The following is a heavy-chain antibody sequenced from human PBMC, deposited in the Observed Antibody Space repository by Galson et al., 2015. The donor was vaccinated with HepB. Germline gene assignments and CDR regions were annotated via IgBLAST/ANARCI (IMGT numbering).Heavy chain of an antibody. Sequence: SLRLSCASSGFSFSNYAIHWVRQAPGKGLEWMAVISYDGSIRYYSDSVKGRFTVSRDPSRSILYLQMNSLRVDDTAVYYCAKGGPGRIGMMINRLFGFDPGGQGTLVIVS. CDR3: AKGGPGRIGMMINRLFGFDP. J-gene: IGHJ5*02. V-gene: IGHV3-30*18. D-gene: IGHD3-16*01. CDR2: ISYDGSIR. CDR1: GFSFSNYA.